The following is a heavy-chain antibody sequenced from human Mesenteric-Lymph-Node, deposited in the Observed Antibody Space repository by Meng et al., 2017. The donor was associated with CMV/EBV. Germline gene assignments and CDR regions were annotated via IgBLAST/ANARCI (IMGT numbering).Heavy chain of an antibody. CDR1: GDTFTGYY. Sequence: ASVKVSCKASGDTFTGYYVHWVRQAPGQGLEWMGWIHPNGGGTKYAQKFQGRVTMTRDTSISTAYMELSRLRSDDTAVYYCARDDIYSGYDLGGDYWGQGTLVTVSS. V-gene: IGHV1-2*02. D-gene: IGHD5-12*01. J-gene: IGHJ4*02. CDR3: ARDDIYSGYDLGGDY. CDR2: IHPNGGGT.